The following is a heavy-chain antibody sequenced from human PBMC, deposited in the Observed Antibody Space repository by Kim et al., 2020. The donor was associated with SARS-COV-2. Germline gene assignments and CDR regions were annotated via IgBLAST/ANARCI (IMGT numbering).Heavy chain of an antibody. CDR2: ISAYNGDT. Sequence: ASVKVSCKVSGYTFTSYAFSWVRQAPGQGLEWMGWISAYNGDTKYAQKFQGRVSMTTDTSTSTVYMELRSLRSDDTAVYYCAVFVPGDYYGLGSYYDYWGQGTRVTVSS. D-gene: IGHD3-10*01. CDR1: GYTFTSYA. V-gene: IGHV1-18*01. J-gene: IGHJ4*02. CDR3: AVFVPGDYYGLGSYYDY.